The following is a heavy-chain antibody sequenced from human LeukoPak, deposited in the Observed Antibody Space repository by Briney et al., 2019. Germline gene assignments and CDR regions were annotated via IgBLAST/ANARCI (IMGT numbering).Heavy chain of an antibody. CDR3: ARNADVTVASVTFDY. Sequence: SETLSLTCTVSGGSISSSSYYWGWIRQPPGKGLEWIGSIYYSGSTYYNPSLKSRVTISVDTSKNQFSLRVSSMTAADTAVYFRARNADVTVASVTFDYWGQGTLVTVSS. CDR1: GGSISSSSYY. J-gene: IGHJ4*02. D-gene: IGHD6-19*01. CDR2: IYYSGST. V-gene: IGHV4-39*01.